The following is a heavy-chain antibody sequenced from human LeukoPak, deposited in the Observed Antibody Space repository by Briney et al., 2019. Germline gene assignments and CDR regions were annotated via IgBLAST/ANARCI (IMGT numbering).Heavy chain of an antibody. CDR1: GGSFSGYY. CDR2: INHRGST. D-gene: IGHD6-19*01. V-gene: IGHV4-34*01. Sequence: SETLSLTCAVYGGSFSGYYWSWIRQPPGKGLEWIGEINHRGSTNYNPSLKSRVTISVDTSENQFSLKLSSVTAADTAVYYCATYSSGWYNYFDYWGQGTLVTVSS. J-gene: IGHJ4*02. CDR3: ATYSSGWYNYFDY.